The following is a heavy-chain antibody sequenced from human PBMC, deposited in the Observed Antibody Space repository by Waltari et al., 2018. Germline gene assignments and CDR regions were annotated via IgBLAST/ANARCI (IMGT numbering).Heavy chain of an antibody. CDR1: GGSISSYY. CDR2: IYYSGST. J-gene: IGHJ4*02. Sequence: QVQLQESGPGLVKPSETLSLTCTVSGGSISSYYWSWIRQPPGKGLEWIGYIYYSGSTNYNHNLKSRVTISVDTSKTQFSLKLSSVTAADTAVYYCARKGSGSRLWFDYWGQGTLVTVSS. D-gene: IGHD1-26*01. V-gene: IGHV4-59*01. CDR3: ARKGSGSRLWFDY.